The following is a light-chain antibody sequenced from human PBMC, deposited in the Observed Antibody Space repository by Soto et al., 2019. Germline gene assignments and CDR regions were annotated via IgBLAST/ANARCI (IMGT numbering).Light chain of an antibody. CDR3: QQYGSSRT. Sequence: EIVMTQSPATLSVSPGERATLSCRASQSVTSNSLAWYHQKFGQPPRLLIYGASSRASGIPDRFSGSGSGTDFTLTISRLEPEDFAVYYCQQYGSSRTFGQGTKVDIK. CDR1: QSVTSNS. V-gene: IGKV3-20*01. J-gene: IGKJ1*01. CDR2: GAS.